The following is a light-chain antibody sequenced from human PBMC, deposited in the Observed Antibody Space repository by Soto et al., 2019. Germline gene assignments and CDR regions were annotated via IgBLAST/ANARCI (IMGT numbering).Light chain of an antibody. CDR2: NVS. V-gene: IGLV2-11*01. J-gene: IGLJ2*01. CDR1: SSDVGGYNY. CDR3: CSYVGRYSYVV. Sequence: QSALTQPRSVSGSPGQSVTISCTGTSSDVGGYNYVSWYQQHPGKAPKLMIHNVSKRHSGVTDRFSGSKSGNTASLTISGLQADDEAEYYCCSYVGRYSYVVFGGGTKLTVL.